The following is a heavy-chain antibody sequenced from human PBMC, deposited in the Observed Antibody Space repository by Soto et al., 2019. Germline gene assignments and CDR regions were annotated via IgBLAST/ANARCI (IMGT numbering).Heavy chain of an antibody. D-gene: IGHD6-13*01. Sequence: LPLTCTVSGASISAYYWSWIRQPAGKGMEWVGRVHATDGTKYNPSLKSRVTMSIDTSKHQFSLNLDSLTAADTAVYYCARALSSAAGLYFDYWGQGILVTVSS. CDR3: ARALSSAAGLYFDY. CDR1: GASISAYY. CDR2: VHATDGT. J-gene: IGHJ4*02. V-gene: IGHV4-4*07.